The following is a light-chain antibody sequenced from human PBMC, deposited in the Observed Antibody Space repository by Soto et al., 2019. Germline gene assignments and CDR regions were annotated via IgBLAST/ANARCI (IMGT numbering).Light chain of an antibody. CDR3: QQYGSSGT. CDR2: DAS. Sequence: EIVLMQSPGTLSLSPGERATLSCRASQSVSSSYLAWYQQKPGQAPRLLIYDASNRATGIPARFSGSGSGTDFTLTISRLEPEDFAVYYCQQYGSSGTLGQGTKV. J-gene: IGKJ1*01. V-gene: IGKV3-20*01. CDR1: QSVSSSY.